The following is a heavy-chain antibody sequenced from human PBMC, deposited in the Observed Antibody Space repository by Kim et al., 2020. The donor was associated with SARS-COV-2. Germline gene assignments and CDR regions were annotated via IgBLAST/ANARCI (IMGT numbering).Heavy chain of an antibody. V-gene: IGHV3-15*01. CDR3: TASDPYWYSSSEP. J-gene: IGHJ5*02. Sequence: YAAPVKGRFTISRDDSKNTLYLQMNSLKTEDTAVYYCTASDPYWYSSSEPWGQGTLVTVSS. D-gene: IGHD6-13*01.